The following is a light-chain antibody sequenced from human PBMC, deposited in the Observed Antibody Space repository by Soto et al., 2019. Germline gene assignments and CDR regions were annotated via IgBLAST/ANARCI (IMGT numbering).Light chain of an antibody. CDR2: DVG. CDR3: NSYREGHPRFYV. CDR1: HSDIGNYNY. V-gene: IGLV2-14*03. Sequence: QSALTQPASVSGSPGQSITISCTGTHSDIGNYNYVSWYQHLPGKAPKLMIYDVGSRPSGVSSRFSGSKSGNTASLAISGLQAEDEADYYCNSYREGHPRFYVFGTGTKVTVL. J-gene: IGLJ1*01.